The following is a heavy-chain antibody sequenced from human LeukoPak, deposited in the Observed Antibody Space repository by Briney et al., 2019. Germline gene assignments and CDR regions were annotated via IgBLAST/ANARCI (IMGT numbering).Heavy chain of an antibody. CDR1: GGSISSSNW. CDR3: ARFRATWEVGATHDAFDI. J-gene: IGHJ3*02. Sequence: PSGTLSLTCAVSGGSISSSNWWSWVRQPPGKGLEWIGEIYHSGSTNYNPSLKSRVTISVDKSKNQFSLKLSSVTAADTAVYYCARFRATWEVGATHDAFDIWGQGTMVTVSS. D-gene: IGHD1-26*01. V-gene: IGHV4-4*02. CDR2: IYHSGST.